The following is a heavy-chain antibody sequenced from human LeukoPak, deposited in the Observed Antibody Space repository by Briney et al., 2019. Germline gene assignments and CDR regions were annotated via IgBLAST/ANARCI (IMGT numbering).Heavy chain of an antibody. D-gene: IGHD3-16*02. V-gene: IGHV2-26*01. CDR3: ARTDYDYVWGSYHPLDQ. J-gene: IGHJ4*02. CDR2: IFSNDEK. Sequence: ESGPTLVNPTETLTLTCTVSGFSGFSLNTARMGVSWIRQPPGKAPEWLAHIFSNDEKSYRTSLKSRLTISKDPSKSQVVLTMTSMDPVDTATYYCARTDYDYVWGSYHPLDQWGQGTLVTVSS. CDR1: GFSLNTARMG.